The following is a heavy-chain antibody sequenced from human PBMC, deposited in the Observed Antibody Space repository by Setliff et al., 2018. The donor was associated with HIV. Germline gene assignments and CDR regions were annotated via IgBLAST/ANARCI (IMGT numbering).Heavy chain of an antibody. Sequence: SETLSLTCIVSGGSISSGSYYWSWIRQPAGKGLEWIGRIYTSGSTNYNPSLKSRVTISVDTSKNQFSLKLSSVTAADTAVYYCAGWSSWRKYNWFDPWGQGTLVTVSS. CDR1: GGSISSGSYY. CDR2: IYTSGST. V-gene: IGHV4-61*02. J-gene: IGHJ5*02. D-gene: IGHD6-13*01. CDR3: AGWSSWRKYNWFDP.